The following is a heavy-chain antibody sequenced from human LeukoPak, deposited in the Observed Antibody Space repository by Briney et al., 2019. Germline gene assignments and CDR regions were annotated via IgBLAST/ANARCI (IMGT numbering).Heavy chain of an antibody. CDR1: GFTFSSYS. CDR2: ITTSSSYI. Sequence: GGSLRLSCAASGFTFSSYSMNWVRQAPGKGLEWVSCITTSSSYIYYADSVKGRFTISRDNAKNSLYLQMNSLRAEDTAVYYCARKQDYGDYLQYFDYWGQGTLVTVSS. D-gene: IGHD4-17*01. J-gene: IGHJ4*02. V-gene: IGHV3-21*01. CDR3: ARKQDYGDYLQYFDY.